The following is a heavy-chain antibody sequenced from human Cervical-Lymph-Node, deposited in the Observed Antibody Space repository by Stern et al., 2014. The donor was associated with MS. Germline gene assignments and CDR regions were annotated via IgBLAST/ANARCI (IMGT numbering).Heavy chain of an antibody. CDR2: IIPIFGTA. CDR1: GGTFSSYA. Sequence: VQLVESGAEVKKPGSSVKVSCKASGGTFSSYAISWVRQAPGQGLEWMGGIIPIFGTANYAQKFQGRVTITADESTSTAYMELSSLRSEDTAVYYCAREGSAAYYDSSGYYRYWGQGTLVTVSS. V-gene: IGHV1-69*01. D-gene: IGHD3-22*01. J-gene: IGHJ4*02. CDR3: AREGSAAYYDSSGYYRY.